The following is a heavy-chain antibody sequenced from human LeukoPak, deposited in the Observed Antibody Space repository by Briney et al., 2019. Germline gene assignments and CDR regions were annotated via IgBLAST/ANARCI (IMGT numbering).Heavy chain of an antibody. CDR3: ATGHGDYGHWFDP. D-gene: IGHD4-17*01. CDR1: GYTLTELS. J-gene: IGHJ5*02. CDR2: FDPEDGET. V-gene: IGHV1-24*01. Sequence: ASVKVSCKVSGYTLTELSMHWVRQAPGKGREGMGGFDPEDGETIYAQKFQGRVTMTEDTSTDTAYMELSSLRSEDTAVYYCATGHGDYGHWFDPWGQGTLVTVSS.